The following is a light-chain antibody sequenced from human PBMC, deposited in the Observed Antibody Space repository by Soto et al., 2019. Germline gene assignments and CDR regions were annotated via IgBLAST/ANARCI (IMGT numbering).Light chain of an antibody. Sequence: DLPMTQSPSTLSASAGDTVTITCRASQSISTFLAWYQQKPGKAPKLLIFDASSLKSGVPSRFSGSGSGTEFTLTISSLQPDDFATYYCQQYDSYSWTFGQGTKVEIK. CDR3: QQYDSYSWT. J-gene: IGKJ1*01. V-gene: IGKV1-5*01. CDR2: DAS. CDR1: QSISTF.